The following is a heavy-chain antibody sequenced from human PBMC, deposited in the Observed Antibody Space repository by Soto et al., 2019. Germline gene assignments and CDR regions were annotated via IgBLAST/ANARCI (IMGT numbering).Heavy chain of an antibody. Sequence: GGSLRLSCAASGFTVSSNYMSWVRQAPGKGLEWVSVIYSGGSTYYADSVKGRFTISRDNSKNTLYLQMNSLRAEDTAVYYCARERWELLPPNYYYYGMDVWGQGTTVTVSS. CDR2: IYSGGST. D-gene: IGHD1-26*01. CDR1: GFTVSSNY. CDR3: ARERWELLPPNYYYYGMDV. J-gene: IGHJ6*02. V-gene: IGHV3-53*01.